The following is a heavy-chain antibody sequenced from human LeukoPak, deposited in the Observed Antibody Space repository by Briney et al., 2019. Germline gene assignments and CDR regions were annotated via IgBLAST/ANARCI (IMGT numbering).Heavy chain of an antibody. CDR1: GFTVSSNY. CDR2: IYSGGST. CDR3: AKGVNTVSFTFDY. V-gene: IGHV3-53*05. Sequence: GGSLRLSCAASGFTVSSNYMSWVRQAPGKGLEWVSVIYSGGSTYYADSVKGRFTISRDNGKNSLYLQMDSLSVEDTAVYFCAKGVNTVSFTFDYWGQGTLVTVSS. D-gene: IGHD3-22*01. J-gene: IGHJ4*02.